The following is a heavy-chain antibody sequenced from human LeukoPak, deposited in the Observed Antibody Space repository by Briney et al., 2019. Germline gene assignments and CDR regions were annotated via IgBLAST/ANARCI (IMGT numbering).Heavy chain of an antibody. J-gene: IGHJ4*03. D-gene: IGHD2-15*01. V-gene: IGHV4-59*01. Sequence: PCETLPVTRTVSGGSISSSYWSWIRQPPGKGLEWIGYISYSGSTNYSPSLKSRVTISVDTSKNQFPLKLSSVTAADTAVYYCASMASYCSGGSCTDYWGHGNLVSVSS. CDR3: ASMASYCSGGSCTDY. CDR1: GGSISSSY. CDR2: ISYSGST.